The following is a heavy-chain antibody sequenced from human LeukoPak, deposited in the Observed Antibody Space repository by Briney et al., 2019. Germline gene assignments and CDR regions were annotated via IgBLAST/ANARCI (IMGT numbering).Heavy chain of an antibody. CDR2: IYTSGST. V-gene: IGHV4-4*07. CDR1: GGSISSYY. D-gene: IGHD1-26*01. J-gene: IGHJ4*02. Sequence: SETLSLTCTVSGGSISSYYWSWIRQPAGKGPEWIGRIYTSGSTNYNASLKSRVSMSVDTSKNQFSLKLSSVTAADTAVFYCARENSGSYREFDYWGQGTLVTVS. CDR3: ARENSGSYREFDY.